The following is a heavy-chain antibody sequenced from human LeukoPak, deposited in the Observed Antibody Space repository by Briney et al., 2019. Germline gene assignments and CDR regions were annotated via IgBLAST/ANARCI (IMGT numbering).Heavy chain of an antibody. D-gene: IGHD5-12*01. CDR2: VSDSGST. CDR3: ARVTSGVDY. J-gene: IGHJ4*02. CDR1: GGSISNYY. Sequence: SETLSLTCTVSGGSISNYYWSWIRQPPGKGLEWIGYVSDSGSTNSNPSLKSRVTISLDTSKNQFSLKLSAVTAADTAVYYCARVTSGVDYWGQGTLVTVSS. V-gene: IGHV4-59*12.